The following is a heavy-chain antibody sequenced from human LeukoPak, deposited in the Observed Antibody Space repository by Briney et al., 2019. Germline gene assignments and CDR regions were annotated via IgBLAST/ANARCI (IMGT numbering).Heavy chain of an antibody. CDR3: ARQMTPHGNFDY. D-gene: IGHD1-26*01. J-gene: IGHJ4*02. V-gene: IGHV3-13*01. CDR1: GFTFSAHA. Sequence: TGGYLRLYCAASGFTFSAHAMHWVRQPTGKGLEWVSAIGTGGDTFYPGSVKGRFTISRENVKNSLYLQMNSLRAEDTAVYYCARQMTPHGNFDYWGQGTLVTVSS. CDR2: IGTGGDT.